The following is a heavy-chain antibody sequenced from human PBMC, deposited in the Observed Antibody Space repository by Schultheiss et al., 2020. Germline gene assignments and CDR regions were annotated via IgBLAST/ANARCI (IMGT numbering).Heavy chain of an antibody. V-gene: IGHV3-30*18. CDR1: GFTFSSYG. Sequence: GGSLRLSCAASGFTFSSYGMHWVRQAPGKGLEWVAVISYDGSNKYYADSVKGRFTISRDNSKNTLYLQMNSLRAEDTAVYYCAKGFPLRVPTTVTGADACDIWGQGKMGTVAS. CDR2: ISYDGSNK. J-gene: IGHJ3*02. CDR3: AKGFPLRVPTTVTGADACDI. D-gene: IGHD4-17*01.